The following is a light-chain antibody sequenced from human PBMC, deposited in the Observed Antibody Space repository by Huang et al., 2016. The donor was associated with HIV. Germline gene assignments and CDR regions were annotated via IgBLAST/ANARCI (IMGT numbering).Light chain of an antibody. Sequence: EIVMTQSPATLSLSPGERATLSCRASQSIGINLAWYHQKPGQAPRLLIHAASTRATGVQARFSGSGSGTEFTLTISSLQSEDFAIYCCQQYNNWPPTFGPGTKVDFK. CDR2: AAS. V-gene: IGKV3D-15*01. J-gene: IGKJ3*01. CDR3: QQYNNWPPT. CDR1: QSIGIN.